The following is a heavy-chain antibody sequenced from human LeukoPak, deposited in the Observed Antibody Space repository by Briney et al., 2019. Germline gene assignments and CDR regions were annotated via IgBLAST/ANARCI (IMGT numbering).Heavy chain of an antibody. CDR1: GGSISSYY. Sequence: PSETLSLTCTVSGGSISSYYWSWIRQPPGKGLEWIGYIYYSGSTNYNPSLKSRVTISVDTSKNQFSLKLGSVTAADTAVYYCARLRRSRGDYWGQGTLVTVSS. D-gene: IGHD3-10*01. V-gene: IGHV4-59*12. J-gene: IGHJ4*02. CDR2: IYYSGST. CDR3: ARLRRSRGDY.